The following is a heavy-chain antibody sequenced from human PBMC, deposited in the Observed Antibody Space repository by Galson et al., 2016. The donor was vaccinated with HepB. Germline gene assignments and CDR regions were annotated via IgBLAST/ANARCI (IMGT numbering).Heavy chain of an antibody. CDR3: ARREGVYRNWNFDL. J-gene: IGHJ2*01. V-gene: IGHV5-10-1*01. D-gene: IGHD6-6*01. CDR2: IDPSDSYT. Sequence: EWMGRIDPSDSYTSYSPSFQGHVTISADKSISTAYLQWSSLKASDTAMYYCARREGVYRNWNFDLWGRGTLVTVSS.